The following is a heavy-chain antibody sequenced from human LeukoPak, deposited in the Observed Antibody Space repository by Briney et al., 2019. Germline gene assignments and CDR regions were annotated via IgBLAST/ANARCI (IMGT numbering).Heavy chain of an antibody. CDR3: ATDKGYHYY. V-gene: IGHV4-4*07. J-gene: IGHJ4*02. D-gene: IGHD5-12*01. CDR1: GDSISSYY. Sequence: PSETLSLTCDVSGDSISSYYWSWIRQPAGKGLEWLGRIYPSGSANYNPSLKSRVTISGDTSKNQVSLNLGSVTAADTAVYYCATDKGYHYYWGQGTLVTVSS. CDR2: IYPSGSA.